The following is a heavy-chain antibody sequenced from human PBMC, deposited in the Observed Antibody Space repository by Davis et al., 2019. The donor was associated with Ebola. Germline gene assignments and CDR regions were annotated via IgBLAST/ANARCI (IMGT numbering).Heavy chain of an antibody. CDR2: IYSSGDT. D-gene: IGHD3-9*01. V-gene: IGHV4-30-4*01. CDR3: ARAAGDYEILTESYIRRPFDY. Sequence: MPSETLSLTCTVSGGSIISGDYYWSWIRQPPGKGLEWIGYIYSSGDTSYSPSLKSRIGISVDPSKNQFSLKVISVTAADTAVYYCARAAGDYEILTESYIRRPFDYWGQGTLVTVSS. J-gene: IGHJ4*02. CDR1: GGSIISGDYY.